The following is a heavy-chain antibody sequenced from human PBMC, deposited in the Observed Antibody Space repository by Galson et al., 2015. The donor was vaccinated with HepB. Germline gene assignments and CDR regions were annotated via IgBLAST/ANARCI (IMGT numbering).Heavy chain of an antibody. CDR3: ARSTIYDYVWGSYRRHEPFDS. V-gene: IGHV1-3*01. CDR1: GYTFTSYA. CDR2: INAGNGNT. D-gene: IGHD3-16*02. Sequence: SVKVSCKASGYTFTSYAMHWVRQAPGQRLEWMGWINAGNGNTKYSQKFQGRVTITRDTSASTAYMELSSLRSEDTAVYYCARSTIYDYVWGSYRRHEPFDSWGQGTLVTVSS. J-gene: IGHJ4*02.